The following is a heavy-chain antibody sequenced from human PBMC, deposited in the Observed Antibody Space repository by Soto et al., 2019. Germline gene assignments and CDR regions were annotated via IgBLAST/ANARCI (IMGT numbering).Heavy chain of an antibody. D-gene: IGHD1-26*01. V-gene: IGHV3-23*01. J-gene: IGHJ4*02. CDR1: GFTFSSYA. CDR2: ISGSGDST. Sequence: EVQLLESGGGLVQPGGSLRLSCAASGFTFSSYAMRWVRQAPGKGLEWVSAISGSGDSTYYADSVKGRFTISRDNSKNTLYLQMNSLRAEDTAIYYCARRGSGSYYDCWGQGTLVIVSS. CDR3: ARRGSGSYYDC.